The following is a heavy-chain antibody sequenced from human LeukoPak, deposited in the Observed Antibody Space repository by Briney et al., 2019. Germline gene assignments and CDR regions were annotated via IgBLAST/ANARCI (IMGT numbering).Heavy chain of an antibody. CDR1: GGSVSSDY. CDR2: IYTSGST. Sequence: SETLSLTCTVSGGSVSSDYWSWIRQPPGKGLEWIGNIYTSGSTNYNPSLNSRATILLDTSKNQLSLKLISVTAADTAVYYCARGKQWRAFESWGQGTLVTVSS. D-gene: IGHD6-19*01. V-gene: IGHV4-4*09. CDR3: ARGKQWRAFES. J-gene: IGHJ4*02.